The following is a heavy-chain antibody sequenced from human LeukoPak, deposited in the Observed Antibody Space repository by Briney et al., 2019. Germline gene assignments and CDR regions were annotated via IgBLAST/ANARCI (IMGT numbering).Heavy chain of an antibody. CDR1: GGTFSSYA. V-gene: IGHV1-69*06. CDR2: IIPIFGTA. CDR3: ARVDGSGSYYQLFGAFDI. J-gene: IGHJ3*02. Sequence: SVKVSCKASGGTFSSYAISWVRQAPGQGLEWMGGIIPIFGTANYAQKFQGRVTITADKSTSTAYMELSSLRSEDTAVYYCARVDGSGSYYQLFGAFDIWGQGTMVTVSS. D-gene: IGHD3-10*01.